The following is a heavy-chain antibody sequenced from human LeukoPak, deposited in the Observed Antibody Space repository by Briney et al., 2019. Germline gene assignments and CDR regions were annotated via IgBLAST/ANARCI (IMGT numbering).Heavy chain of an antibody. D-gene: IGHD6-13*01. CDR1: GDTVSSNSVA. CDR2: TYYRSKWYN. CDR3: ARGVAAGRFDP. Sequence: SQTLSLTCAISGDTVSSNSVAWNWIRQSPSRGLEWLGRTYYRSKWYNDYAVSVNSRITINPDTSKNQFSLQLNSVTPEDTSVYYCARGVAAGRFDPWGQGTLVTVSS. V-gene: IGHV6-1*01. J-gene: IGHJ5*02.